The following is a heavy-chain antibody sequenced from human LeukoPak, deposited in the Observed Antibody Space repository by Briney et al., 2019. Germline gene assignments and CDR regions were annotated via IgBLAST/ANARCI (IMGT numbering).Heavy chain of an antibody. J-gene: IGHJ5*02. Sequence: ASVKVSCKASGSSFTGYYIHRVRQAPGQGLEWKGWINPNSGGTNYAQKFQGRVTMTRATSISTAYMELSRLRSDDTAVYYCARARRDGVVVPAAIWFAPWGQGTLVTVSS. CDR1: GSSFTGYY. CDR3: ARARRDGVVVPAAIWFAP. D-gene: IGHD2-2*01. V-gene: IGHV1-2*02. CDR2: INPNSGGT.